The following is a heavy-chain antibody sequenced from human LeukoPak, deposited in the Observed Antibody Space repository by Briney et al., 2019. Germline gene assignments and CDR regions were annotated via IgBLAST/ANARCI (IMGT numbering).Heavy chain of an antibody. CDR3: ARENYDILTAYDY. Sequence: SETLSLTCTVSGGSISSGSYYWSWIRQPAVKGLEWIGRIYTSGSTNYNPSLKSRVTISVDTSKNQFSLRLSSVTAADTAVYYCARENYDILTAYDYWGQGTLVTVSS. J-gene: IGHJ4*02. CDR1: GGSISSGSYY. V-gene: IGHV4-61*02. CDR2: IYTSGST. D-gene: IGHD3-9*01.